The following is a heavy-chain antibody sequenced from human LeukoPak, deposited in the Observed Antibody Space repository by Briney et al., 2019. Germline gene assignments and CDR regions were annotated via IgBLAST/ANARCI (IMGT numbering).Heavy chain of an antibody. J-gene: IGHJ3*02. D-gene: IGHD5-24*01. CDR3: ARIRDGYNDAFDI. CDR1: GYTFTKYY. Sequence: ASVKVSCKASGYTFTKYYIHWVRQAPGQGLEWMGLINPGGDNTNYAQNFQGRVTMTRDTSTSTVYMELSSLRSEDTAIYYCARIRDGYNDAFDIWGQGTMVTVSS. CDR2: INPGGDNT. V-gene: IGHV1-46*01.